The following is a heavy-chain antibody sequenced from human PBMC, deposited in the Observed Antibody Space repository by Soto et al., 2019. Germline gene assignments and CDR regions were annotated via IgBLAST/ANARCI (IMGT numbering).Heavy chain of an antibody. J-gene: IGHJ4*02. V-gene: IGHV3-23*01. CDR1: GFTFSSYA. Sequence: GGSLRLSCAASGFTFSSYAMSWVRQAPGKGLEWVSAISGSGGSTYYADSVKGRFTISRDNSKNTLYLQMNSLRAEDTAVYYCAKWDDYIWGSYRNFDYWGQGTLVTVSS. CDR3: AKWDDYIWGSYRNFDY. CDR2: ISGSGGST. D-gene: IGHD3-16*02.